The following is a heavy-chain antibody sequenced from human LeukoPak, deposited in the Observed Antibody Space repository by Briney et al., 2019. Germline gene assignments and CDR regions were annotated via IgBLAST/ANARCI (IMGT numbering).Heavy chain of an antibody. V-gene: IGHV3-21*01. CDR3: ARGEMATISEVLGS. CDR2: VTGSSTYI. J-gene: IGHJ4*02. CDR1: GFNFNTYD. Sequence: GGSLRLSCAASGFNFNTYDMTWVRQAPGKGLEWVSSVTGSSTYIRYADSVKGRFTISRDNAKNSLYLQMNSLRAEDTAVYFCARGEMATISEVLGSWGQGTLVTVSS. D-gene: IGHD5-24*01.